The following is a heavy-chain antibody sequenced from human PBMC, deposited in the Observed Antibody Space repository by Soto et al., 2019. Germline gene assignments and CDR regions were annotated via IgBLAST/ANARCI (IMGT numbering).Heavy chain of an antibody. Sequence: EVQLLESGGGLVQPGGSLRLSCAASGFTFSSYAMSWVRQAPGKGLEGVSAISGSGGSTYYADSVKGRFTISRDNSKNTLYLQMNSMRAEDTAVYYCAKDWQQLVYNWCDPWVQGTLVTVSS. D-gene: IGHD6-6*01. CDR2: ISGSGGST. CDR1: GFTFSSYA. V-gene: IGHV3-23*01. CDR3: AKDWQQLVYNWCDP. J-gene: IGHJ5*02.